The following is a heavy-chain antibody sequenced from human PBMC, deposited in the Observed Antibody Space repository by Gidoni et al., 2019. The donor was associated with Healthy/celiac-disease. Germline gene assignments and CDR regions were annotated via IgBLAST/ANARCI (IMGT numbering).Heavy chain of an antibody. CDR2: INPNSGGT. V-gene: IGHV1-2*02. J-gene: IGHJ4*02. CDR1: GYTFTGYY. CDR3: ARDPADY. Sequence: QVQLVQSGAEVKKPGASVKVSCKASGYTFTGYYIHWVRQAPGHGLEWIGWINPNSGGTNYAQEFQGRVTMTRDTSISTSYMELSRLGSDDTAVYYCARDPADYWGQGTLVTVSS.